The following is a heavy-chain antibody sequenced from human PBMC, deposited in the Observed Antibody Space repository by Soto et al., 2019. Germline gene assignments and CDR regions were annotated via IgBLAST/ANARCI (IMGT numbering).Heavy chain of an antibody. V-gene: IGHV3-30*03. D-gene: IGHD4-4*01. Sequence: PGGSLRLSCAASGFTFNTSGMHWVRQAPDKRLEWVAVISYDGNTQYYGDSVKGRFTISRDNAKSTLYLQMDSLKTEDTSVYYYATTAKVTDYGNGGKDDWGQGTLVTVYS. CDR3: ATTAKVTDYGNGGKDD. CDR1: GFTFNTSG. CDR2: ISYDGNTQ. J-gene: IGHJ4*02.